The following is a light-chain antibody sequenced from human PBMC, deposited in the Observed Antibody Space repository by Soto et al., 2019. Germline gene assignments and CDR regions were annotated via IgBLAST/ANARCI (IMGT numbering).Light chain of an antibody. CDR2: EDN. J-gene: IGLJ3*02. V-gene: IGLV3-1*01. CDR1: KLGDKY. Sequence: SYELTQPPSVSVSPGQTASITCSGNKLGDKYACWYQQKPGQSPVLVIYEDNRRPSGIPERFSGSNSGNTATLIISGTQATDEADYYCQAWDSNTAVFGGGTKLTVL. CDR3: QAWDSNTAV.